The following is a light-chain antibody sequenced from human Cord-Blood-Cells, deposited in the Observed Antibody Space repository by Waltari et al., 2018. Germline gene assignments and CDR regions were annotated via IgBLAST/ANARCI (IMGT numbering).Light chain of an antibody. J-gene: IGKJ2*01. V-gene: IGKV1-39*01. CDR1: QSISSS. CDR2: AAT. Sequence: DIQMTQSPSSLSASLGDRVTTSSPTSQSISSSFNWYQKTRGKAPKLLIYAATSLQSVVPSRFSGSGSGTYSPLTISSLQPEDFATYYCQQSYSTPYTFGQGTKLEIK. CDR3: QQSYSTPYT.